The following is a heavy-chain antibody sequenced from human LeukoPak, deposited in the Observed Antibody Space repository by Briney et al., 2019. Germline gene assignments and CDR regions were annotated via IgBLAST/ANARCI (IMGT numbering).Heavy chain of an antibody. CDR1: GFTVSSNY. V-gene: IGHV3-66*02. CDR3: ARAVGVTAIHNAFDI. Sequence: GGSLGLSCAASGFTVSSNYVSWVRQAPGKGLEWVSVIYSGGGTDYADSVRGRFTISRDNSKNTLYLQMNSLRAEDTAVYYCARAVGVTAIHNAFDIWGQGTMVTVSS. D-gene: IGHD2-21*02. CDR2: IYSGGGT. J-gene: IGHJ3*02.